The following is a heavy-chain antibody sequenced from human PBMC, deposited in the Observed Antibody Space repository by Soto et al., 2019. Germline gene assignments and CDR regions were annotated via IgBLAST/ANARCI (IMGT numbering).Heavy chain of an antibody. V-gene: IGHV1-69*01. CDR3: ARDKGYCSSTSCSYGMDV. CDR2: IIPIFGTA. Sequence: QVQLVQSGAEVKKPGSSVKVSCKASGGTFSSYAISWVRQAPGQGLEWMGGIIPIFGTANYAQKFQGRVTITADDSTSTAYMELSSLRSEDTAVYYCARDKGYCSSTSCSYGMDVWGQGTTVTVSS. CDR1: GGTFSSYA. D-gene: IGHD2-2*01. J-gene: IGHJ6*02.